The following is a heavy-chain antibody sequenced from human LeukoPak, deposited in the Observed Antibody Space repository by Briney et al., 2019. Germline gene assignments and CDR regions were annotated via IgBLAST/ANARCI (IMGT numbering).Heavy chain of an antibody. J-gene: IGHJ4*02. V-gene: IGHV3-49*03. CDR3: TRGGIAAAGTGGPVDY. CDR2: IRSKAYGGTT. D-gene: IGHD6-13*01. CDR1: GFTFGDYA. Sequence: PGGSLRLSCTASGFTFGDYAMSWFRQAPGKGLEWVGFIRSKAYGGTTEYAASVKGRFTISRDDSRSIAYLQMNSLKTEDTAVYYCTRGGIAAAGTGGPVDYWGQGTLVTVSS.